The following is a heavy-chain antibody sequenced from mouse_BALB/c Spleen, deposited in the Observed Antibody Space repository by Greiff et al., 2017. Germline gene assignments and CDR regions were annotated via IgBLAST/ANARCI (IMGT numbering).Heavy chain of an antibody. CDR1: GFTFSDYY. Sequence: DVHLVESGGGLVKPGGSLKLSCAASGFTFSDYYMYWVRQTPEKRLEWVATISDGGSYTYYPDSVKGRFTISRDNAKNNLYLQMSSLKSEDTAMYYCARAYYRYAMDYWGQGTSVTVSS. D-gene: IGHD2-14*01. CDR2: ISDGGSYT. V-gene: IGHV5-4*02. CDR3: ARAYYRYAMDY. J-gene: IGHJ4*01.